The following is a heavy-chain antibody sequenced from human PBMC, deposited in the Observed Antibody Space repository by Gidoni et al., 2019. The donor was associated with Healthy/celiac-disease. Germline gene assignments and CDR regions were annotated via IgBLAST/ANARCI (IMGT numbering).Heavy chain of an antibody. CDR3: AKASAPCSSTSCYNYHYYGLDV. V-gene: IGHV3-23*01. Sequence: EVQLLESGGGLVQPGGSLRLSCAASGFTFSSYAMSWVRQAPGKGLEWVSAISGSGGSTYYADSVKGRFTISRDKSKSTLYLQMNSLRAEDTAVYYCAKASAPCSSTSCYNYHYYGLDVWGQGTTVTVSS. CDR2: ISGSGGST. CDR1: GFTFSSYA. J-gene: IGHJ6*02. D-gene: IGHD2-2*01.